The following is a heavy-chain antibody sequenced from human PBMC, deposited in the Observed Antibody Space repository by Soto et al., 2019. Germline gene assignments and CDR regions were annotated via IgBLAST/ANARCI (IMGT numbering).Heavy chain of an antibody. V-gene: IGHV3-21*01. CDR1: GSTFSSYS. D-gene: IGHD2-2*01. J-gene: IGHJ6*02. Sequence: EVQLVESGGGLVRPGGSLRLSCAASGSTFSSYSMNWVRQAPGKGLEWVSSISGSSSYIYYADSVRGRFTISRDNAKNSLHLQMDGLRAEDTAVYYCARDPRVQLLQDTYYGLDVWGQGTTVTVSS. CDR3: ARDPRVQLLQDTYYGLDV. CDR2: ISGSSSYI.